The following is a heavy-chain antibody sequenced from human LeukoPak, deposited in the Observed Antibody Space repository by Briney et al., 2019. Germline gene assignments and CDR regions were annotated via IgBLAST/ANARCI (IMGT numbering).Heavy chain of an antibody. D-gene: IGHD3-22*01. V-gene: IGHV3-74*01. CDR3: ARGGYYYDSSGHFDY. CDR2: INSDGSST. CDR1: GFSFSSYW. Sequence: PGGSLRLSCAASGFSFSSYWMHWVRQAPGKGLVWVSRINSDGSSTSYADSVKGRFTISRDNAKNTLYLQMNSLRAEDTAVYYCARGGYYYDSSGHFDYWGQGTLVTVSS. J-gene: IGHJ4*02.